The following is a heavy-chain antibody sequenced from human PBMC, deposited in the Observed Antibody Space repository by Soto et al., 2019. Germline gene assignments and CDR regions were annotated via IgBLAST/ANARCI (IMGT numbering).Heavy chain of an antibody. CDR3: ARAMTTVTALYA. J-gene: IGHJ5*02. D-gene: IGHD4-17*01. Sequence: ASVKVSCKASGYTFTSYSMHWVRQAPGQGLEWMGIINPSGGSTSYAQKFQGRVTMTRDTSTSTVYMELSSLRYEDTAVYYCARAMTTVTALYAWGQGTLVTVSS. V-gene: IGHV1-46*01. CDR2: INPSGGST. CDR1: GYTFTSYS.